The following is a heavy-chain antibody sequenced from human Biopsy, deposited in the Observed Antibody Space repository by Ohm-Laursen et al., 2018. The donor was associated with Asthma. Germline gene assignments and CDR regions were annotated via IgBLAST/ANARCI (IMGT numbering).Heavy chain of an antibody. CDR3: VRHQYSSSWSTFDY. D-gene: IGHD3-22*01. CDR1: GGSITSSSSY. CDR2: MYHSGSP. J-gene: IGHJ4*02. Sequence: PGTLSLTCTVSGGSITSSSSYWGWIRQPPGKGMEWIGSMYHSGSPYYHPSLKSRATISVDTSKNQLSLKMSSVTAADTAVYFCVRHQYSSSWSTFDYWGQGALVTVSS. V-gene: IGHV4-39*01.